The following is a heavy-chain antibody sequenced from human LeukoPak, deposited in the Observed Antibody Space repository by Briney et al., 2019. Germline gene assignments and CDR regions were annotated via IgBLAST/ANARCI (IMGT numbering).Heavy chain of an antibody. CDR3: AREGRAYSSSPHLDY. D-gene: IGHD6-6*01. CDR2: ISRSSSYI. CDR1: GFTFSSYS. V-gene: IGHV3-21*01. Sequence: GGSLRLSCAASGFTFSSYSMNWVRQAPGKGLEWGSSISRSSSYIYYADSVKGRFTISRDNAKNSLYLQMNSLRAEDTAVYYCAREGRAYSSSPHLDYWGQGTLVTVSS. J-gene: IGHJ4*02.